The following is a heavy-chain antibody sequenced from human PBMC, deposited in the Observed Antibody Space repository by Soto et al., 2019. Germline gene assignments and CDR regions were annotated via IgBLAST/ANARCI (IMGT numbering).Heavy chain of an antibody. CDR2: IYYIGTT. CDR3: AREEKQLSRYGGDFDY. CDR1: DGSVNSGNYY. D-gene: IGHD3-16*01. Sequence: PSETLSLTCSVSDGSVNSGNYYWSWIRQPPGKGLEWIGHIYYIGTTDYNPSLKSRVTIPVDTSKNQFSLKVTSVTAADTAVYFCAREEKQLSRYGGDFDYWGQGILVTVSS. V-gene: IGHV4-61*01. J-gene: IGHJ4*02.